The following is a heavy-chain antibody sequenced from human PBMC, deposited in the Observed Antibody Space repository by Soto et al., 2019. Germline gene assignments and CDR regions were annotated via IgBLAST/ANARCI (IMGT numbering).Heavy chain of an antibody. Sequence: EVQLLESGGGLVQPGGSLRLSCAASGFTFSSYAMNWVRQGPGKGLEWVSAIIGSGISTYYADSVKGRFTISRDNSKNTLYLQLNSLRVEDTAVYYCANDPTSRVTGLGMDVWGQGTTVTVS. CDR1: GFTFSSYA. CDR3: ANDPTSRVTGLGMDV. V-gene: IGHV3-23*01. D-gene: IGHD4-4*01. CDR2: IIGSGIST. J-gene: IGHJ6*02.